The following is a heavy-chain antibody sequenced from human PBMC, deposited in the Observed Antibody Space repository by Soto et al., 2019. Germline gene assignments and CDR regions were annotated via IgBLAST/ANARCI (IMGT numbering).Heavy chain of an antibody. V-gene: IGHV1-2*04. Sequence: QGHLVQSGPGVRNPGASGKVSCKASGKTFTGYNMNWVRQAPGQGLEWMGWINPNRGGTTYAQKFQGWVTMTRDTSISTAYMELSRLRSDDTAVYYCARGITMVRGVLLDAFDIWGQGSMVTVSS. J-gene: IGHJ3*02. CDR1: GKTFTGYN. CDR2: INPNRGGT. D-gene: IGHD3-10*01. CDR3: ARGITMVRGVLLDAFDI.